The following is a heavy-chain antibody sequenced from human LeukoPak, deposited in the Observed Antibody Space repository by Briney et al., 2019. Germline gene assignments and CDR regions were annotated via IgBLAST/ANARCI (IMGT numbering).Heavy chain of an antibody. Sequence: ASVTISCTASGYTFTYYYIHWVHQAPGKGLEWMGRVDPEDGETVYAEEFQGRVTITADTSTDTAYMELSSLRSEDMAVYYCATDRIDYGSGRRCYMDVWGKGTSVTVSS. CDR3: ATDRIDYGSGRRCYMDV. CDR2: VDPEDGET. J-gene: IGHJ6*03. CDR1: GYTFTYYY. V-gene: IGHV1-69-2*01. D-gene: IGHD3-10*01.